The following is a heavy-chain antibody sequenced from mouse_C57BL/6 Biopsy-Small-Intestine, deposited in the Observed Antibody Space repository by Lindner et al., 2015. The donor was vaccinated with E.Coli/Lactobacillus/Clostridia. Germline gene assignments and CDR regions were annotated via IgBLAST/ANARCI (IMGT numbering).Heavy chain of an antibody. Sequence: SVKVSCKASGYTFTTYHIHWVRQAPGQGLEWMGMIHPFNGGTNFAQKFQARLTMTRDTSTSTVYMELSSLRSDDSAVYYCAREKPSALWFAPWGQGTVVTVSS. J-gene: IGHJ4*01. CDR2: IHPFNGGT. V-gene: IGHV1-74*01. CDR3: AREKPSALWFAP. CDR1: GYTFTTYH. D-gene: IGHD6-2*01.